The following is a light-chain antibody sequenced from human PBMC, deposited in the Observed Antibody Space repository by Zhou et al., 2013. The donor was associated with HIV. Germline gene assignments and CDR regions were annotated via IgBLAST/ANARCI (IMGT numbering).Light chain of an antibody. Sequence: DIQMTQSPSTLSASVGDRVTITCRANQTISSWLAWYQQKPGKAPKLLIYKASSLEFGVPSRFSGSGSGTEFTLTINNLQPEDIATYYCQQYKIYPLTFGGGTKVEIK. CDR3: QQYKIYPLT. CDR2: KAS. V-gene: IGKV1-5*03. J-gene: IGKJ4*01. CDR1: QTISSW.